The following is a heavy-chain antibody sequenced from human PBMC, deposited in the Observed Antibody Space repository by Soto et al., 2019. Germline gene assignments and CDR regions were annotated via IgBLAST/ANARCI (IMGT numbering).Heavy chain of an antibody. Sequence: GGSLRLSCAASGFTFFSYGMHWVRQAPGKGLEWVAVISYDGSNKYYGDSVKGRFTISRDNPKNTLYLQMNSLRADDTAVYYCAKDRAGDIYVAARSGLDYWGQGTLVTVSS. V-gene: IGHV3-30*18. CDR2: ISYDGSNK. CDR3: AKDRAGDIYVAARSGLDY. D-gene: IGHD3-3*01. J-gene: IGHJ4*02. CDR1: GFTFFSYG.